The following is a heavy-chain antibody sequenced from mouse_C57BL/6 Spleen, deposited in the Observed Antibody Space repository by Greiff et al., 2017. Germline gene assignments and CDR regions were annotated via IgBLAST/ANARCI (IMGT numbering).Heavy chain of an antibody. CDR3: ARQGIYYGYEGGAMDY. J-gene: IGHJ4*01. D-gene: IGHD2-2*01. CDR2: ISGGGGNT. CDR1: GFTFSSYT. V-gene: IGHV5-9*01. Sequence: EVKLEESGGGLVKPGGSLKLSCAASGFTFSSYTMSWVRQTPEKRLEWVATISGGGGNTYYPDSVKGRFTISRDNAKNTLYLQMSSLRSEDTALYYCARQGIYYGYEGGAMDYWGQGTSVTVSS.